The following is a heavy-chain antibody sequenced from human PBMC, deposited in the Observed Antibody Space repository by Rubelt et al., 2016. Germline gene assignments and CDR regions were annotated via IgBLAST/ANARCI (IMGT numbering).Heavy chain of an antibody. Sequence: VQLVESGGGLVKPGGSLRLSCAASGFTVSNNYMSWVRQAPGKGLEWISVIYSSGSTYYADSVKGRFTISRDNSKNTLYLQMNSLRVEDTAVYSCARDITVTSLRGRSVDYAMDVWGQGTTVTVSS. CDR3: ARDITVTSLRGRSVDYAMDV. V-gene: IGHV3-66*01. CDR2: IYSSGST. CDR1: GFTVSNNY. J-gene: IGHJ6*02. D-gene: IGHD4-17*01.